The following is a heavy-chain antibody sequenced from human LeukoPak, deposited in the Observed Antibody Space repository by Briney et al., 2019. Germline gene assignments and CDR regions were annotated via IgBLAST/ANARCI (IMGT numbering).Heavy chain of an antibody. CDR3: ARVESHGYFDY. CDR1: GFRFSSYS. CDR2: ISENGGDT. J-gene: IGHJ4*02. D-gene: IGHD3-3*01. V-gene: IGHV3-64*01. Sequence: GGSLRLSCAASGFRFSSYSMHWVRQAPGRGLEYVSAISENGGDTYYANSVKGRFTISRDNSKNTLYLQMGSLRAEDMAVYYCARVESHGYFDYWSQGTLVTVSS.